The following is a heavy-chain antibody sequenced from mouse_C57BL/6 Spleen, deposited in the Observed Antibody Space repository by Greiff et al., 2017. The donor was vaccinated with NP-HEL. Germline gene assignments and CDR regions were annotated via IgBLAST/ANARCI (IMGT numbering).Heavy chain of an antibody. CDR1: GFNIKDYY. J-gene: IGHJ1*03. CDR3: TTGTTVVADWYFDV. CDR2: IDPEDGDT. Sequence: EVKLQESGAELVRPGASVKLSCTASGFNIKDYYMHWVKQRPEQGLEWIGRIDPEDGDTEYAPKFQGKATMTADTSSNTAYLQLSSLTSEDTAVYYCTTGTTVVADWYFDVWGTGTTVTVSS. V-gene: IGHV14-1*01. D-gene: IGHD1-1*01.